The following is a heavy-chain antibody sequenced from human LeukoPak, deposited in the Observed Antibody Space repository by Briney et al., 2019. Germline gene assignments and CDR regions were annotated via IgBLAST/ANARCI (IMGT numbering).Heavy chain of an antibody. V-gene: IGHV4-34*01. J-gene: IGHJ4*02. CDR2: INHSGSN. Sequence: SETLSLTCAVYGGSFSGYYWTWIRQPPARGLEWIGEINHSGSNNYNPSLKGRVTISVDTSKSQFSLKLNSVTAADTAMYYCARGRDPYWGQGTLVTVSS. CDR1: GGSFSGYY. D-gene: IGHD5-24*01. CDR3: ARGRDPY.